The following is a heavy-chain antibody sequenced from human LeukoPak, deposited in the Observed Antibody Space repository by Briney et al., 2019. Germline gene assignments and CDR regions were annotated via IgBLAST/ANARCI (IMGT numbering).Heavy chain of an antibody. CDR1: GYTFTGYY. V-gene: IGHV1-2*02. CDR3: ASTMVRGALAYYFDY. CDR2: INPNSGGT. Sequence: ASVKVSCKASGYTFTGYYMHWVRQAPGQGLEWMGWINPNSGGTNYAQKFQGRVTMTRDMSISTAYMELSRLRSDDTAVYYCASTMVRGALAYYFDYWGQGTLVTVSS. J-gene: IGHJ4*02. D-gene: IGHD3-10*01.